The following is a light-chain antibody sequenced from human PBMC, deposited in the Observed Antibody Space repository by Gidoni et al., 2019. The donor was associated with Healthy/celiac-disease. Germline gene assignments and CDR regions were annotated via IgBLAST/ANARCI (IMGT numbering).Light chain of an antibody. CDR2: DAS. J-gene: IGKJ5*01. CDR3: QQRSNWPPEIT. CDR1: QSVSSY. V-gene: IGKV3-11*01. Sequence: EIVLTQSPATLSLSPGERATLSCRASQSVSSYLAWYQQKPGQAPRLLIYDASNRATAIPARFSGSVSGTDFTLTISSLEPEDFAVYYCQQRSNWPPEITFGQGTRLEIK.